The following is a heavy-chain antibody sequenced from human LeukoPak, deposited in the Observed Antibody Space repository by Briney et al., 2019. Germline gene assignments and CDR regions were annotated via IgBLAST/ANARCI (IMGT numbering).Heavy chain of an antibody. CDR2: ISSSSSYI. Sequence: PGGSLRLSCAASGFTFSSYSMNWVRQAPGKGLEWVSSISSSSSYIYYADSVKGRFTISRDNAKNSLYLQMDSLRAEDTAVYYCARDPGYYYGSGSYYPDYYYYGMDVWGQGTTVTVSS. CDR3: ARDPGYYYGSGSYYPDYYYYGMDV. V-gene: IGHV3-21*01. CDR1: GFTFSSYS. J-gene: IGHJ6*02. D-gene: IGHD3-10*01.